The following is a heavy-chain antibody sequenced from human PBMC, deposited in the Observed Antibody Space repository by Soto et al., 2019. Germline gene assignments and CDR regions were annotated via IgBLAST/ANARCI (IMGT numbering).Heavy chain of an antibody. CDR2: ISYNGINI. V-gene: IGHV3-30-3*01. D-gene: IGHD6-19*01. Sequence: QVQVVESGGGVVQPGRSLRLSCAASGFTFSSFAFHWVRQAPGKGLEWVTAISYNGINIYYADSVKGRFTISRDNSKNTLYLKMNSLRGEDTARYYCARGGAVASSWYFDLWGRGTLVTVSS. CDR1: GFTFSSFA. J-gene: IGHJ2*01. CDR3: ARGGAVASSWYFDL.